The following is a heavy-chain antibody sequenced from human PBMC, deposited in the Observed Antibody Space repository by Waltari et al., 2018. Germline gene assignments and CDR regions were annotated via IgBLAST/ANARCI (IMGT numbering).Heavy chain of an antibody. J-gene: IGHJ6*02. V-gene: IGHV4-59*01. CDR1: GGSISSYY. CDR3: ARAAGYCTNGVCYGYYYYGMDV. Sequence: QVQLQESGPGLVKPSETLSLTCTVSGGSISSYYWSWIRHPPGKGLAGIGYIYYSGSTNYNPSLKSRVTISVDTSKNQFSLKLSSVTAADTAVYYCARAAGYCTNGVCYGYYYYGMDVWGQGTTVTVSS. D-gene: IGHD2-8*01. CDR2: IYYSGST.